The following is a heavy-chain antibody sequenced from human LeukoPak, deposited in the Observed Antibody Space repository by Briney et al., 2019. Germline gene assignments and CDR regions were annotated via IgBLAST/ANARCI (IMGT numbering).Heavy chain of an antibody. CDR2: IIAIFGTA. Sequence: ASVKVSCKASGCTFSSYAISWVRQAPGHGLEWMGGIIAIFGTANYAQKLQGRVTMTTDESTSTAYMELSSLRSDDTAVYYCASGRGFNSANYSLDYWGQGTLVTVSS. V-gene: IGHV1-69*05. J-gene: IGHJ4*02. CDR3: ASGRGFNSANYSLDY. D-gene: IGHD4/OR15-4a*01. CDR1: GCTFSSYA.